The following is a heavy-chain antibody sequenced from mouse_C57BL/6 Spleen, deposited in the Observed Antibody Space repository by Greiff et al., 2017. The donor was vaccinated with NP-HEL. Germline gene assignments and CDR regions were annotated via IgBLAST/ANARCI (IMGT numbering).Heavy chain of an antibody. D-gene: IGHD2-4*01. CDR1: GYTFTDYE. CDR2: IDPETGGT. V-gene: IGHV1-15*01. Sequence: VQLQQSGAELVRPGASVTLSCKASGYTFTDYEMHWVKQTPVHGLAWIGAIDPETGGTAYNQKFKGKAILTADKSSSTAYMELRSLTSEDSAVYYCTRGGGLRDFDVWGTGTTVTVSS. CDR3: TRGGGLRDFDV. J-gene: IGHJ1*03.